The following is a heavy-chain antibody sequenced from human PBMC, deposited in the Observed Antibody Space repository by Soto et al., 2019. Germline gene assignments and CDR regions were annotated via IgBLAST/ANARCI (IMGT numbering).Heavy chain of an antibody. CDR3: ARLESMDYYGSGSYYDSGFYGY. V-gene: IGHV4-34*01. CDR2: INHSGST. CDR1: GGSFSGYY. Sequence: SETLSLTCAVYGGSFSGYYWSWIRQPPGKGLEWIGEINHSGSTDYNPSLKSRVTISVDTSKNQFSLKLSSVTAADTAVYYCARLESMDYYGSGSYYDSGFYGYWGQGTLVTVSS. J-gene: IGHJ4*02. D-gene: IGHD3-10*01.